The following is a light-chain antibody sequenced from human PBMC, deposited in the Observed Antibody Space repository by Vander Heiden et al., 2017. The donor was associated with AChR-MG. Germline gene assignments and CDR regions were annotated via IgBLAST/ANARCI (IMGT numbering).Light chain of an antibody. CDR3: ASYTSGNTLVV. CDR1: SPDGGGYDY. Sequence: QPALTQPASVSGFPGQPLPISCTGSSPDGGGYDYGSWYQQRPGKAPRLLIFEVTKRHSGISNRFSGSKSDNTAFLTISGLQIQDEGDFYCASYTSGNTLVVFGGGTKLTVL. J-gene: IGLJ2*01. CDR2: EVT. V-gene: IGLV2-14*03.